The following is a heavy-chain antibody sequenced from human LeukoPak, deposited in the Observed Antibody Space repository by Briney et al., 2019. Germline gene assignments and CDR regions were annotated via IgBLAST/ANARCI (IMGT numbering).Heavy chain of an antibody. V-gene: IGHV4-59*12. CDR3: ARGQSGGSYRRGFDY. Sequence: SETLSLTCTVSGGSISSYYWSWIRQPPGKGLEWIGNIYDSGSANYNPSLKSRVTISVDTSKNQFSLKLSSVTAADTAVYYCARGQSGGSYRRGFDYWGQGTPVTVS. D-gene: IGHD2-15*01. CDR2: IYDSGSA. J-gene: IGHJ4*02. CDR1: GGSISSYY.